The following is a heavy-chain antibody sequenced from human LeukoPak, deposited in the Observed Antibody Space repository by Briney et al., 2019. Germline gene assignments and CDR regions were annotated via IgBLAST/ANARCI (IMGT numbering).Heavy chain of an antibody. J-gene: IGHJ6*02. CDR1: GFTFSTYW. D-gene: IGHD2-2*03. CDR2: VNLDGSEK. V-gene: IGHV3-7*01. Sequence: GGSLRLSCAASGFTFSTYWMSWVRQAPGKGLERVANVNLDGSEKYYVDSVKGRFTVSRDNTKNSLYLQLNSLRAEDTAVYYCAVGYCSSTSCHPGMDVWGQGTTVTVSS. CDR3: AVGYCSSTSCHPGMDV.